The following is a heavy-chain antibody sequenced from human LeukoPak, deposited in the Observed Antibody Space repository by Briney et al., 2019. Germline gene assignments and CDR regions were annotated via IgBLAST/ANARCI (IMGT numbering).Heavy chain of an antibody. Sequence: SETLSLTCAVYGGSFSGYCCSWIRQPPGEGLEWIGEINHSGSTNYNPSLKSRVIISVDTSKNQFSLKLTSVTAADTAVYYCARGEQGGIVSSWGQGTLVTVSS. CDR1: GGSFSGYC. CDR3: ARGEQGGIVSS. V-gene: IGHV4-34*01. CDR2: INHSGST. D-gene: IGHD1-26*01. J-gene: IGHJ4*02.